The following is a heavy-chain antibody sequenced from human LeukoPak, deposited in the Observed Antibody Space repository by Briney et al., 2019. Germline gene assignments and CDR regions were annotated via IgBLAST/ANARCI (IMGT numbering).Heavy chain of an antibody. CDR1: GFTLSYYW. CDR2: INGDGSST. D-gene: IGHD1/OR15-1a*01. CDR3: TRDPRNKGFDP. J-gene: IGHJ5*02. Sequence: GGSLRLSYAASGFTLSYYWMHWGRQAPGKGLVWVSCINGDGSSTNYADSVKGRFTISRDNAKNTLYLEMNSLRDEDTAVYYCTRDPRNKGFDPWGQGTLVTVSS. V-gene: IGHV3-74*01.